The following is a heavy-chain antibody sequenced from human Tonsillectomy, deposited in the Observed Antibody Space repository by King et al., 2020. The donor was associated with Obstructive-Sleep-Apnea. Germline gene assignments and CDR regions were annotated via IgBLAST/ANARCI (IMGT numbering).Heavy chain of an antibody. CDR1: GGSISSYY. V-gene: IGHV4-59*01. J-gene: IGHJ6*02. Sequence: VQLQESGPGLVKPSETLSLTCTVSGGSISSYYWSWIRQPPGKGLEWIGYIYYSGSTNYNPSLKSRVTISVDTSKNQFSLKLSSVTAADTAVYYCAIVVTVTTYRSYYYGMDVWGQGTTVTVSS. D-gene: IGHD4-17*01. CDR3: AIVVTVTTYRSYYYGMDV. CDR2: IYYSGST.